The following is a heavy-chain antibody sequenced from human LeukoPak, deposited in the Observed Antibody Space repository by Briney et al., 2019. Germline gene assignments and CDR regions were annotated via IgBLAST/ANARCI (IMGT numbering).Heavy chain of an antibody. J-gene: IGHJ3*02. CDR2: ISWNSGSI. D-gene: IGHD3-22*01. CDR1: GFTFDDYA. Sequence: GGSLRLSCAASGFTFDDYAMHWARQAPGKGLEWFSGISWNSGSIGYAGSVKGRFTISRDNAKNSLYLQMNSLRAEDTTFYYCARDYDSSGYTAFDIWGQGTMVTVSS. V-gene: IGHV3-9*01. CDR3: ARDYDSSGYTAFDI.